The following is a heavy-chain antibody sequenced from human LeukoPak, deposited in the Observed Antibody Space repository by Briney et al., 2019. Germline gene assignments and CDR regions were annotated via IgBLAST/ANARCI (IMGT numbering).Heavy chain of an antibody. CDR2: ISYDGSNK. V-gene: IGHV3-30*04. J-gene: IGHJ3*02. D-gene: IGHD2-2*01. CDR1: GFTFSSYA. CDR3: ARDPHCSSASCYAAFDI. Sequence: GGSLRLSCAASGFTFSSYAMHWVRQAPDKGLEWVAVISYDGSNKYYADSVRGRFTISRDNSKNTLYPQMNSLRAEDTAVYYCARDPHCSSASCYAAFDIWGRGTMVTVSS.